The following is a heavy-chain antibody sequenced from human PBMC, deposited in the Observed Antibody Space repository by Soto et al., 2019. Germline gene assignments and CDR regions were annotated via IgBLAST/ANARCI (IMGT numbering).Heavy chain of an antibody. J-gene: IGHJ4*02. CDR3: ASAVAVPADFDY. CDR1: GYTFTSYA. Sequence: QVQLVQSGAEEKKPGASVKVSCKASGYTFTSYAMHWVRQAPGQRLEWLGWINAGNGTTKYSQKFQGRVTITRGKSASTAYIELSSLRSEDTAVYYCASAVAVPADFDYWGQGTLVTVAS. D-gene: IGHD6-19*01. V-gene: IGHV1-3*05. CDR2: INAGNGTT.